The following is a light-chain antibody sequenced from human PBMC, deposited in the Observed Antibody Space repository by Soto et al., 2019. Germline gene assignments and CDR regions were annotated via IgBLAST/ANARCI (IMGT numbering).Light chain of an antibody. V-gene: IGLV2-14*01. CDR1: SSDIGGYDF. J-gene: IGLJ3*02. CDR2: DVT. CDR3: NSYTSSSTRV. Sequence: QSALTQPASVSGSPGQSITISCTGTSSDIGGYDFVSWYQQHPGKAPQLMIYDVTNRPSGVSNRFSGSKSGNTASLTISGLQAEDEADYYCNSYTSSSTRVFGGGTKLPVL.